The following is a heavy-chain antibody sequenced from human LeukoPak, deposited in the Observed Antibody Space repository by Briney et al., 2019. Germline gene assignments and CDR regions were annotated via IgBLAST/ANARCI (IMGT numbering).Heavy chain of an antibody. CDR3: ARDRGGWYRDAFDI. D-gene: IGHD6-19*01. V-gene: IGHV3-48*03. CDR2: ISSSGSSG. J-gene: IGHJ3*02. CDR1: GFTFSSYE. Sequence: GGSLRLSCAASGFTFSSYEMNWVRQAPGKGLEWVSYISSSGSSGYYADSVKGRFTISRDNAKNSLYLQMNSLRAEDTAVYYCARDRGGWYRDAFDIWGQGTMVTVS.